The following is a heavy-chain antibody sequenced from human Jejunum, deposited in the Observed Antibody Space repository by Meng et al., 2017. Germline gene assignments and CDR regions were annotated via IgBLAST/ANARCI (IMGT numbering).Heavy chain of an antibody. CDR3: ARGGLTRSFHDL. CDR1: GGTFSTNG. CDR2: IIPIVTIK. D-gene: IGHD2-15*01. Sequence: QVQLVQSGAEVRKPGSSVKVACQASGGTFSTNGISWLRQAPGQGLEWMGGIIPIVTIKHYSQKFQDRVTITADKFTSTVYMEVGGLRSEDTAVYFCARGGLTRSFHDLWGQGTLVTVSS. J-gene: IGHJ5*02. V-gene: IGHV1-69*10.